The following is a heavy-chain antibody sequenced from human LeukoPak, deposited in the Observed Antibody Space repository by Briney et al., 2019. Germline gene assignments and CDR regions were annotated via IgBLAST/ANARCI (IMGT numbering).Heavy chain of an antibody. CDR3: ASDKYYDILTGYRDNWFDP. D-gene: IGHD3-9*01. Sequence: GGSLRLSCAASGFTFSSYSMNWVRQAPGKGLERVSSISSSSSYIYCADSVKGRFTIYRDNAKNSLYLQMNSLRAEDTAVYYCASDKYYDILTGYRDNWFDPWGQGTLVTVSS. CDR2: ISSSSSYI. V-gene: IGHV3-21*01. CDR1: GFTFSSYS. J-gene: IGHJ5*02.